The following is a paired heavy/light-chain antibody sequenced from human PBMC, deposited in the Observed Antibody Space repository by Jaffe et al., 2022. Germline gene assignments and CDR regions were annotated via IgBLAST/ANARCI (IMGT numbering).Light chain of an antibody. CDR3: QQYSSYDT. V-gene: IGKV1-5*03. Sequence: DIQMTQSPSTLSASVGDRVIITCRASQSISSWLAWYQQKPGKAPKLLIYKASSLESGVPSRFSGSGSGTEFTLTISSLQPDDSATYYCQQYSSYDTFGQGTKLEIK. CDR2: KAS. J-gene: IGKJ2*01. CDR1: QSISSW.
Heavy chain of an antibody. Sequence: EVQLVESGGDLVQAGRSLRLSCTASGFMFGDYDMTWVRQAPGKGLEWVGLVRRRSAGGTTDYAASLKGRFTISRDDSKTIAYLQVNSLKTEDTAVYYCTRSRGGALDIWGQGTLVTVSS. D-gene: IGHD2-15*01. CDR1: GFMFGDYD. CDR3: TRSRGGALDI. V-gene: IGHV3-49*04. CDR2: VRRRSAGGTT. J-gene: IGHJ3*02.